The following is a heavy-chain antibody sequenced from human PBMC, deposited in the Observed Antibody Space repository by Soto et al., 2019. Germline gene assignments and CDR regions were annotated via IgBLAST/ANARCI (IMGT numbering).Heavy chain of an antibody. V-gene: IGHV4-30-4*02. Sequence: ASETLSLTGTVSGGSISSGDYYWSWIRQPPGKGLEGVGYIDYSGSTYYNPSLNRRVTISVDTSKNQFSLKLSSVTEADTAVYYCARVIMITFGGDYGMDVWGQGTTVTVYS. CDR3: ARVIMITFGGDYGMDV. D-gene: IGHD3-16*01. J-gene: IGHJ6*02. CDR1: GGSISSGDYY. CDR2: IDYSGST.